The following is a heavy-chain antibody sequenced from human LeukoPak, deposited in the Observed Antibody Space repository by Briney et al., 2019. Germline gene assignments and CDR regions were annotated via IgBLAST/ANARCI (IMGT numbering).Heavy chain of an antibody. D-gene: IGHD2-2*01. V-gene: IGHV3-23*01. CDR2: ISGSGGST. J-gene: IGHJ4*02. Sequence: GGSLRLSCAASGFTFSSYAMSWVRQAPGKGLEWVSAISGSGGSTYYVDSVKGRFTISRDNSKNTLYLQMNSLRAEDTAVYYCAKPDLVVVVPAAIDYWGQGTLVTVSS. CDR3: AKPDLVVVVPAAIDY. CDR1: GFTFSSYA.